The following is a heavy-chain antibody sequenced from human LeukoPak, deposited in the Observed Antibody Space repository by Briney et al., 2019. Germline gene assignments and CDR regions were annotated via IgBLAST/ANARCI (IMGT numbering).Heavy chain of an antibody. D-gene: IGHD3-22*01. J-gene: IGHJ3*02. V-gene: IGHV1-69*13. CDR1: GGTFSSYA. CDR2: TIPIFGTA. CDR3: AGRGYYDSIWFLDHAFDI. Sequence: SVKVSCKASGGTFSSYAISWVRQAPGQGLEWMGGTIPIFGTANYAQKFQGRVTITADESTSTAYMELSSLRSEDTAVYYCAGRGYYDSIWFLDHAFDIWGQGTMVTVSS.